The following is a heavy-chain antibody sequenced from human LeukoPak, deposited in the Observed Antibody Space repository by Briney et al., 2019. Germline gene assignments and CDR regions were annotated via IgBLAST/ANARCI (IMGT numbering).Heavy chain of an antibody. CDR2: FDPEDGET. J-gene: IGHJ3*02. CDR1: GYTLTELS. V-gene: IGHV1-24*01. D-gene: IGHD2-15*01. CDR3: ATALNTYCSGGSCVAFDT. Sequence: ASVKVSCKVSGYTLTELSMHWVRQAPGKGLEWMGGFDPEDGETIYAQKFQGRVTMTEDTSTDTAYMELSSLRSEDTAVYYCATALNTYCSGGSCVAFDTWGQGTMVTVSS.